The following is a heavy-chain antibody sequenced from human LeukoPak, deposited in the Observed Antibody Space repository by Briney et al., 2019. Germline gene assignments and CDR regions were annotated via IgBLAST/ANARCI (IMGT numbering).Heavy chain of an antibody. CDR3: AKANYYMDV. CDR1: GFPFSSYS. CDR2: IRSSSDII. J-gene: IGHJ6*03. Sequence: GGSLRLSCAASGFPFSSYSMNWVRQAPGKGLEWVSYIRSSSDIIYYADSVKGRFTISRDNSKNTLYLQMNSLRAEDTAVYYCAKANYYMDVWGKGTTVTISS. V-gene: IGHV3-48*01.